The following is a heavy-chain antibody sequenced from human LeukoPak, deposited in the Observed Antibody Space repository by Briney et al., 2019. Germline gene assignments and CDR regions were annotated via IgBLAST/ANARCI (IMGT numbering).Heavy chain of an antibody. Sequence: PSQTLSLTCTVSGGSISSGSYHWSWIRQPAGKGLEWIVRIYTSESTDYNPSLKSRVTISVDTSKNRFSLKLSSVTAADTAVYYCARGGTQRTFDYWGQGTLVTVSS. CDR1: GGSISSGSYH. D-gene: IGHD1-14*01. J-gene: IGHJ4*02. CDR2: IYTSEST. V-gene: IGHV4-61*02. CDR3: ARGGTQRTFDY.